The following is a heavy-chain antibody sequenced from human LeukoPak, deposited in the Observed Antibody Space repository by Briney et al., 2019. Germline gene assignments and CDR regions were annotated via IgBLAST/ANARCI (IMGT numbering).Heavy chain of an antibody. CDR2: ITASGDRT. D-gene: IGHD2-15*01. Sequence: PGGSLRLSCAASGFTFSSYWMSWVRQAPGKGLEWVSGITASGDRTFYGDSVRGRFTMSRDNSKNTVYLQMNSLRVDDTAVYYCARRGIVVVVSASDYWGQGTLVTVSS. J-gene: IGHJ4*02. CDR1: GFTFSSYW. V-gene: IGHV3-23*01. CDR3: ARRGIVVVVSASDY.